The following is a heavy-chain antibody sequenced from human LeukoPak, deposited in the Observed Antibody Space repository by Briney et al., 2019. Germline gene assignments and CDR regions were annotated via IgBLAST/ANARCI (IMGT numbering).Heavy chain of an antibody. CDR1: GFTFDDYA. Sequence: GRSLRLSCAASGFTFDDYAMHWVRQAPGNGLEWVSGISWNSGSIGYADSVEGRFTISRDNAKNSLYLQMNSLRAEDTALYYCAKAHSSWYYYFDYWGQGTLVTVSS. CDR3: AKAHSSWYYYFDY. CDR2: ISWNSGSI. V-gene: IGHV3-9*01. J-gene: IGHJ4*02. D-gene: IGHD6-13*01.